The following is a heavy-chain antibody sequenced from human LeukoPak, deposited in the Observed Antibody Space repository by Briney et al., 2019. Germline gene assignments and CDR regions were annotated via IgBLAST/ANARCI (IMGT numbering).Heavy chain of an antibody. J-gene: IGHJ4*02. Sequence: PSETLSLTCAVYGGSFSGYYWSWIRQPPGKGLEWIGEINHSGSTNYNPSLKSRVTISVDTSKNQFSLKLSSVTAADTAVYYCARENGYDYYLFDYWGQGTLVTVSS. CDR2: INHSGST. D-gene: IGHD5-12*01. V-gene: IGHV4-34*01. CDR3: ARENGYDYYLFDY. CDR1: GGSFSGYY.